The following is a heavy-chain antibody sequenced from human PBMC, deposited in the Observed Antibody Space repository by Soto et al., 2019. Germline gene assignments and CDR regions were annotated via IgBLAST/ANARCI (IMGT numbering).Heavy chain of an antibody. D-gene: IGHD3-22*01. CDR1: GFTFSDYY. V-gene: IGHV3-11*01. J-gene: IGHJ4*02. CDR3: ARDGGYYDSSYWFDY. CDR2: ISSSGSTI. Sequence: VRLSCAASGFTFSDYYMSWIRQGPGKGLEWVSYISSSGSTIYYADSVKGRFTISRDNAKNSLYLQMNSLRAEDTAVYYCARDGGYYDSSYWFDYWGQGTLVTVSS.